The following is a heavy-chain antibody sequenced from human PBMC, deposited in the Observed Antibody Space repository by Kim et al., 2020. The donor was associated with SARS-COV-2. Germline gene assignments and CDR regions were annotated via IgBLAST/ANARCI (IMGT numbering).Heavy chain of an antibody. CDR2: ST. J-gene: IGHJ6*02. Sequence: STYYADSVKGRLTISRDNSKNTLDLQMSSLRAEDTAVYYCARDLDYYGMDVWGQGTTVTVSS. CDR3: ARDLDYYGMDV. V-gene: IGHV3-53*01.